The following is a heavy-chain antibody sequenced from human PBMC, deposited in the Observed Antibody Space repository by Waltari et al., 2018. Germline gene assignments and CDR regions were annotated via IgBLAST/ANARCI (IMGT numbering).Heavy chain of an antibody. CDR2: IYYSGSS. CDR1: GGSLSNFF. V-gene: IGHV4-59*01. Sequence: QVQLQESGPGLVKPSETLSLTCTVSGGSLSNFFWSWIRQPPGKGLEWIGYIYYSGSSNYNPSLKSRVTISVDTSKNQFSLNLNSVTAADTAVYYCARASGLWASFDYWGQGTLATVSS. J-gene: IGHJ4*02. CDR3: ARASGLWASFDY. D-gene: IGHD3-16*01.